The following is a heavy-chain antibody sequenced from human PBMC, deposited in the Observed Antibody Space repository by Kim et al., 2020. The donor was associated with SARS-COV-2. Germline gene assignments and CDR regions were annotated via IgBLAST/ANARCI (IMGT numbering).Heavy chain of an antibody. Sequence: STYYADSVKGRFTISRDNSKNTLYLQMNSLRAEDTAVYYCAKTTTVKVDYWGQGTLVTVSS. J-gene: IGHJ4*02. V-gene: IGHV3-23*01. CDR3: AKTTTVKVDY. D-gene: IGHD4-17*01. CDR2: ST.